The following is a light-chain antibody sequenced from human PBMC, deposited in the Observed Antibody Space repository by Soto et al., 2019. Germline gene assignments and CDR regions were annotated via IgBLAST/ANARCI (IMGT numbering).Light chain of an antibody. CDR1: HSISSY. CDR3: QQTYSTPPIT. Sequence: DIQMTQSPSSLSASVGDRVTITCRASHSISSYLNWYQQKPGKAPKVLIYAASSLQSGVPSRFSGSGSGTAFTLTISSLQPEDFATYYCQQTYSTPPITFGQGTRLEIK. V-gene: IGKV1-39*01. J-gene: IGKJ5*01. CDR2: AAS.